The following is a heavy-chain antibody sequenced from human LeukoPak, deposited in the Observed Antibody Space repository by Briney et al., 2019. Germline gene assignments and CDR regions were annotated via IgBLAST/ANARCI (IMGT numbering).Heavy chain of an antibody. CDR2: IWYDGSNK. Sequence: GGSLRLSCAASGFTFSSYGMHWVRQAPGKGLEWVAVIWYDGSNKYYAESVKGRFTISRDNSKNTLYLQMNSLRAEDTAVYYCAREGEGENYFDYWGQGTLVTVSS. CDR3: AREGEGENYFDY. CDR1: GFTFSSYG. D-gene: IGHD3-10*01. J-gene: IGHJ4*02. V-gene: IGHV3-33*01.